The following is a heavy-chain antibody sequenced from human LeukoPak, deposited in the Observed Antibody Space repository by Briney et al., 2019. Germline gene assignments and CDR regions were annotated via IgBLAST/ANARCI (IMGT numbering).Heavy chain of an antibody. D-gene: IGHD6-19*01. CDR1: GFTFSSYW. CDR3: ARDPTGGWYVEYYFDY. Sequence: GGSLRLSCAASGFTFSSYWMSWVRQAPGKGLEWVANIKQDGSEKYYVDSVKGRFTISRDNAKNSLYLQMNSLRAEDTAVYYCARDPTGGWYVEYYFDYWGQGTLVTVSS. CDR2: IKQDGSEK. J-gene: IGHJ4*02. V-gene: IGHV3-7*01.